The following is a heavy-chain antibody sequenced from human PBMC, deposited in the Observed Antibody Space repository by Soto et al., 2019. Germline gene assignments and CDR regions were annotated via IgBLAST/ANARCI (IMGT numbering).Heavy chain of an antibody. CDR1: GGSISSYY. CDR2: IYYTGST. V-gene: IGHV4-59*01. J-gene: IGHJ5*01. Sequence: QVQLQESGPGLVKPSETLSLTCTVSGGSISSYYWSWIRQPPGKGLEWIGYIYYTGSTNYSPSLRNRLTLSVDVSKSELSLTLRCVTAADTAVYYWARDERQWFDSWGQGTPVTGSS. CDR3: ARDERQWFDS. D-gene: IGHD6-25*01.